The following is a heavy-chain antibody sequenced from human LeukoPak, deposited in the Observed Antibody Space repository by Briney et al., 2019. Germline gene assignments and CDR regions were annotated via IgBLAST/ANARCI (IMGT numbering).Heavy chain of an antibody. CDR3: ARHVRYCSGGSCYSGWFDP. D-gene: IGHD2-15*01. J-gene: IGHJ5*02. V-gene: IGHV4-4*07. CDR2: IYTSGST. Sequence: SETLSLTCTVSGGSLSSYYWSWIRQPAGKGLEWIGRIYTSGSTNYNPSLKSRVTMSVDTSKNQFSLKLTSVTAADTAVYYCARHVRYCSGGSCYSGWFDPWGQGTLVTVSS. CDR1: GGSLSSYY.